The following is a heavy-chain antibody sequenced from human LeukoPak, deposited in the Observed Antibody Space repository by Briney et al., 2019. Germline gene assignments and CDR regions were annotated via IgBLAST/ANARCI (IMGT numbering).Heavy chain of an antibody. D-gene: IGHD1-26*01. V-gene: IGHV4-34*01. J-gene: IGHJ6*03. CDR2: INHSGST. Sequence: SETLSLTCAVYGGSFSGYYWSWSRQPPAKGLEWNGEINHSGSTNYNPSLKSRLTLSVDTSKNQFSLKLSSVTAADTAFYYCASQGHHGKIVGTTLSYFYMDVWGKGTTVTVSS. CDR3: ASQGHHGKIVGTTLSYFYMDV. CDR1: GGSFSGYY.